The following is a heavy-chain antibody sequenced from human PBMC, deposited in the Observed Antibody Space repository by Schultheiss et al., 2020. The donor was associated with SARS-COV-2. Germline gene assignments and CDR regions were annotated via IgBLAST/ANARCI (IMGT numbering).Heavy chain of an antibody. D-gene: IGHD3-10*01. CDR2: ISYDGSNK. J-gene: IGHJ2*01. CDR3: ARVGPGSGYFDL. V-gene: IGHV3-30*03. Sequence: GGSLRLSCAASGFTFSSYSMNWVRQAPGKGLEWVAVISYDGSNKYYADSVKGRFTISRDNSKNTLYLQMNSLRAEDTAVYYCARVGPGSGYFDLWGRGTLVTVSS. CDR1: GFTFSSYS.